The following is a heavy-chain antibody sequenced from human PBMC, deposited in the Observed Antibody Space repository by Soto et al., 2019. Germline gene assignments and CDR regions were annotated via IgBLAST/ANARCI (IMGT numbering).Heavy chain of an antibody. CDR2: IHHDGST. J-gene: IGHJ4*02. V-gene: IGHV4-34*01. CDR3: ARGSYEEWPPPAF. Sequence: ASETLSLTCAVYGGSFSGYHWTWIRQPPGKGLEWIGEIHHDGSTNYSPSLKSRVTISVDTSRNQFSLKVTSVTAADTAMYSCARGSYEEWPPPAFWGQGTLVTVSS. D-gene: IGHD3-3*01. CDR1: GGSFSGYH.